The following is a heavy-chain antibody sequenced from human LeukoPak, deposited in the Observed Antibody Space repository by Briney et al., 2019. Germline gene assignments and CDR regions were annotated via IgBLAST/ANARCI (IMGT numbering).Heavy chain of an antibody. J-gene: IGHJ4*01. CDR3: ATRLHYFDC. D-gene: IGHD2-21*02. CDR1: GGSIGSTYDH. CDR2: IRYSGTT. Sequence: SETLSLTCTVSGGSIGSTYDHWAWIRPPPGKGLEWLGSIRYSGTTSYHPPLKGPVAISVYTSNNQFSLTPTSMTAADTSVYYGATRLHYFDCWGQGSLVTVSS. V-gene: IGHV4-39*01.